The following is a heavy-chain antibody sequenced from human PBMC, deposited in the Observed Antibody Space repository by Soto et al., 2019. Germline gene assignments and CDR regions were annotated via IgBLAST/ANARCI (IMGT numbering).Heavy chain of an antibody. J-gene: IGHJ4*02. CDR1: GFTFSDHS. CDR3: ARSYSGYPFDS. CDR2: TRDKASGYTT. Sequence: GGPRSLSFPTLGFTFSDHSMDWVGRAPGKGLEWVGRTRDKASGYTTSYAASVKGRFTISRDDSKKSVYLQMNSLKTEDTAVYYCARSYSGYPFDSWGQGTLVTVSS. V-gene: IGHV3-72*01. D-gene: IGHD5-12*01.